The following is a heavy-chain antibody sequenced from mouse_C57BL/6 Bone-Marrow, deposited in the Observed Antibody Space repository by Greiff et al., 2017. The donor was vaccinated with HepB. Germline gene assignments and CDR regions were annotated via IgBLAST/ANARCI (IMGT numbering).Heavy chain of an antibody. D-gene: IGHD1-1*01. Sequence: EVKLQESGAELVKPGASVKLSCTASGFNIKDYYMHWVKQRTEQGLEWIGRIDPEDGETKYAPKFQGKATITADTSSNTAYLQLSSLTSEDTAVYYCARPYGSSLWYFDVWGTGTTVTVSS. CDR3: ARPYGSSLWYFDV. J-gene: IGHJ1*03. CDR2: IDPEDGET. V-gene: IGHV14-2*01. CDR1: GFNIKDYY.